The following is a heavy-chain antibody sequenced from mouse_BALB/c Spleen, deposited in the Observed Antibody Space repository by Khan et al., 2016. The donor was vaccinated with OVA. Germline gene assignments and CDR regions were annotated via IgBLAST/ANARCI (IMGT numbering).Heavy chain of an antibody. CDR2: ISSGDST. CDR1: GFTFSNYA. J-gene: IGHJ3*01. Sequence: EVKLVESGGGLVKPGGSLKLSCAASGFTFSNYAMSWVRQSPEKRLEWVASISSGDSTYYSDRVKGRFTISRDNARNILYLQMSSLRSEDTAMYCCTRDYWFAYWGQGTLVTVSA. V-gene: IGHV5-6-5*01. CDR3: TRDYWFAY.